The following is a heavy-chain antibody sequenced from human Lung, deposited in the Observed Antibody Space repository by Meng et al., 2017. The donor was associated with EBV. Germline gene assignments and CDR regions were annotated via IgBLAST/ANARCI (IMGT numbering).Heavy chain of an antibody. D-gene: IGHD2-21*01. J-gene: IGHJ4*02. CDR1: CGHIIIGNW. Sequence: QGQLQASGPGLGNPSGTLSLTCAVSCGHIIIGNWWSWVRQSPGKGLEWIGEIHHSGRTSYNPSLKSRITMSLDKPKNQFSLKLSSVTAADTAVYYCARDSDSAYSLGYWGQGTLVTVSS. V-gene: IGHV4-4*02. CDR3: ARDSDSAYSLGY. CDR2: IHHSGRT.